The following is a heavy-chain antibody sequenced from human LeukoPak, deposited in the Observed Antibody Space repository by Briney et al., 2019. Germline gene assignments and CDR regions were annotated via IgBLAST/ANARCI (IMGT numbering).Heavy chain of an antibody. Sequence: SETLSLTCTVSGGSISSSNYYWSWIRQPPGKGLEWIGYIYYSGSTKYNPSLKSRVTISADTSKNQFSLKLRSVTAAETAVYYCVEGGEQLDFQHWGQGTLVTVSS. CDR2: IYYSGST. V-gene: IGHV4-61*01. CDR1: GGSISSSNYY. J-gene: IGHJ1*01. D-gene: IGHD3-16*01. CDR3: VEGGEQLDFQH.